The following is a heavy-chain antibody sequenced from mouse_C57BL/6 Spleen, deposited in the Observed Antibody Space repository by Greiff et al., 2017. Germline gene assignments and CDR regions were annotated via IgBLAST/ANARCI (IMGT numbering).Heavy chain of an antibody. CDR1: GYTFTSYW. V-gene: IGHV1-55*01. CDR2: IYPGSGST. J-gene: IGHJ4*01. D-gene: IGHD2-2*01. CDR3: ARWGLRRALDY. Sequence: QVQLKQPGAELVKPGASVKMSCKASGYTFTSYWITWVKQRPGQGLEWIGDIYPGSGSTNYNEKFKSKATLTVDTSSSTAYMQRSSLTSEDSAVYYCARWGLRRALDYGGQGTSVTVSS.